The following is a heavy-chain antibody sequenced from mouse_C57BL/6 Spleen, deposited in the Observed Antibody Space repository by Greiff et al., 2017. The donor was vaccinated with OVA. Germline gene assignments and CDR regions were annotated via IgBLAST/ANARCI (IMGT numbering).Heavy chain of an antibody. V-gene: IGHV5-4*03. D-gene: IGHD2-2*01. CDR1: GFTFSSYA. J-gene: IGHJ4*01. CDR2: ISDGGSYT. Sequence: DVMLVESGGGLVKPGGSLKLSCAASGFTFSSYAMSWVRQTPEKRLEWVATISDGGSYTYYPDNVKGRFTISRDNAKNNLYLQMSHLKSEDTAMYYCARGYDVDYAMDYWGQGTSVTVSS. CDR3: ARGYDVDYAMDY.